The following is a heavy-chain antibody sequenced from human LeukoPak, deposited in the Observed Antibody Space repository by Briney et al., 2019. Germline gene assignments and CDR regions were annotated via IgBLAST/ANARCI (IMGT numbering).Heavy chain of an antibody. CDR3: ARLGNSSGWYPPPRDY. Sequence: SETLSLTCAVYGGSFSGYYWSWIRQPPGKGLEWIGEINHSGSTNYNPSLKSRVTISVDTSKNQFSLKLSSVTAADTAVYYCARLGNSSGWYPPPRDYWGQGTLVTVSS. V-gene: IGHV4-34*01. CDR2: INHSGST. CDR1: GGSFSGYY. J-gene: IGHJ4*02. D-gene: IGHD6-19*01.